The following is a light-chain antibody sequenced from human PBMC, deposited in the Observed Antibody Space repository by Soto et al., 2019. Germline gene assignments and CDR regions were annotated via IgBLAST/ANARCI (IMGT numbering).Light chain of an antibody. CDR2: GAS. J-gene: IGKJ4*01. CDR3: QQYGSPR. Sequence: IVLTQSPGTLSLSPGERATLSCRASQSVSSSYLAWYQQKPGQAPRLLIYGASSRATGIPDRFSGSGSGTDFTLTISRLEPEDFAVYYCQQYGSPRLGGGTKVDIK. CDR1: QSVSSSY. V-gene: IGKV3-20*01.